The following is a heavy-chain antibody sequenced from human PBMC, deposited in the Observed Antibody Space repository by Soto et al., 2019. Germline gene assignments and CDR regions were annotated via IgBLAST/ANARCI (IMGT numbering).Heavy chain of an antibody. CDR2: ISSSSSTI. D-gene: IGHD3-22*01. V-gene: IGHV3-48*02. CDR3: ARDRYYYDSSLGTDPRNPIDYYFDY. Sequence: AGSLRLSCAASGFTFSSYSMNWVRQAPGQGLEWVSYISSSSSTIYYADSVKGRFTISRDNAKNSLYLQMNSLRDEDTAVYYCARDRYYYDSSLGTDPRNPIDYYFDYLGQGT. J-gene: IGHJ4*02. CDR1: GFTFSSYS.